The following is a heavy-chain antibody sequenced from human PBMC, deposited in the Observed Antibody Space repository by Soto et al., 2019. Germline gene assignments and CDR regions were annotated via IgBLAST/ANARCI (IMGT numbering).Heavy chain of an antibody. CDR2: ISPYSGGS. V-gene: IGHV1-2*02. CDR3: ARSPATIFQPLDY. CDR1: GYTFTSYEYY. D-gene: IGHD1-7*01. Sequence: AASVKVSCKASGYTFTSYEYYIHWVRQAPGQGLEWLGWISPYSGGSNYAQNFQGRVTVTRDTSISTAYLELTRLRSDDTAVYFCARSPATIFQPLDYWGQGTLVTVSS. J-gene: IGHJ4*02.